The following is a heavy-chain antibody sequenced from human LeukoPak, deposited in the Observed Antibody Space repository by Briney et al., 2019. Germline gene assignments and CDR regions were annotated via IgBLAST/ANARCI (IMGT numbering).Heavy chain of an antibody. CDR1: GLTFSSYA. Sequence: GGSLRLSCAASGLTFSSYAMSWVRQAPGKGLEWVSAISGSGGSTYYADSVKGRFTISRDNSKNTLYLQMNNLRAEDTAVYYCAKKRDGTPYNAIFDHWGQGTLVTVSS. CDR2: ISGSGGST. D-gene: IGHD5-24*01. V-gene: IGHV3-23*01. CDR3: AKKRDGTPYNAIFDH. J-gene: IGHJ4*02.